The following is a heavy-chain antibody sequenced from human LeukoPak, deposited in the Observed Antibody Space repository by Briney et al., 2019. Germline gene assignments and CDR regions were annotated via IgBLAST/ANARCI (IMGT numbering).Heavy chain of an antibody. Sequence: GGSLRLSCAASGFTVSSSSMNWVRLGPGKGLEWVSVISSDGNAYYADSVKGRFTISRDNSRNTLSLQMHGLRADDTAVYYCARGQEQFSSPWQWGPRRKNFYYYGMDVWGQGTTVTVSS. CDR1: GFTVSSSS. D-gene: IGHD6-19*01. J-gene: IGHJ6*02. CDR2: ISSDGNA. CDR3: ARGQEQFSSPWQWGPRRKNFYYYGMDV. V-gene: IGHV3-66*01.